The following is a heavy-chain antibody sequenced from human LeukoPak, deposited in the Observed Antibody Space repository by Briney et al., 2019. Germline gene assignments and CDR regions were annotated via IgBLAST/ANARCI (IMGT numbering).Heavy chain of an antibody. CDR2: IIPSFGTA. D-gene: IGHD1-26*01. Sequence: ASVKVSFKAAGGTFSSYAISWVRQAPGQGLEWMGGIIPSFGTANYAQKFQGRVTMTADESTSTAYMELSSTRSEDTAVCYCARDSGSDYHYWGQGTLVTVSS. CDR1: GGTFSSYA. CDR3: ARDSGSDYHY. V-gene: IGHV1-69*13. J-gene: IGHJ4*02.